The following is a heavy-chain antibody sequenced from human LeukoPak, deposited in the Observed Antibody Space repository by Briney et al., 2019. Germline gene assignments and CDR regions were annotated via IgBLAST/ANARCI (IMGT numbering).Heavy chain of an antibody. CDR1: GFTFSSYW. CDR3: AREDSSGWYLDY. Sequence: GRSLRLSCAASGFTFSSYWMHWVRQAPGRGLVWVSRINSDGSSTSYADSVKGRFTISRDNAKNTLYLQMNSLRAEDTAVYYCAREDSSGWYLDYWGQGTLVTVSS. V-gene: IGHV3-74*01. J-gene: IGHJ4*02. D-gene: IGHD6-19*01. CDR2: INSDGSST.